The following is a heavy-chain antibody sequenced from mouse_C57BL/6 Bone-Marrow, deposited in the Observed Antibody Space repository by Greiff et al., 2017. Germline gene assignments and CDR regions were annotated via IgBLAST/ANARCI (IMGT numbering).Heavy chain of an antibody. D-gene: IGHD1-1*01. Sequence: EVQRVESGGGLVKPGGSLKLSCAASGFTFSDYGMHWVRQAPEKGLEWVAYISSGSSTIYYEDTVQGRFTISRDNAKNTLFLQMTSLRSEDTAMYYCARAITTVLQYYAMDYWGQGTSVTVSS. CDR2: ISSGSSTI. V-gene: IGHV5-17*01. CDR1: GFTFSDYG. CDR3: ARAITTVLQYYAMDY. J-gene: IGHJ4*01.